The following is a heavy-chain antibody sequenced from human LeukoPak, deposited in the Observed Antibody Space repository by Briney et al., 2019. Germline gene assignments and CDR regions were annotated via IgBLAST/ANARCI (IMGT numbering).Heavy chain of an antibody. CDR1: GFTFSSYG. Sequence: GGSLRLSCAASGFTFSSYGMHWVRQAPGKGLEWVAVISYDGSNKYYADSLKGRFTISRDNSKNTLYLQMNSLRAEDTAVYYCARDRGVYSRTLEDWGQGTLVTVSS. D-gene: IGHD6-13*01. V-gene: IGHV3-30*03. CDR3: ARDRGVYSRTLED. CDR2: ISYDGSNK. J-gene: IGHJ4*02.